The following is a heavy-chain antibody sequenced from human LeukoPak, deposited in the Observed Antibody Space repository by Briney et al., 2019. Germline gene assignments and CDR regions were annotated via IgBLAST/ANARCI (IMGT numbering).Heavy chain of an antibody. CDR3: ARRGELYNWFDP. CDR1: GGSISSYY. V-gene: IGHV4-59*08. Sequence: SETLSLTCTVSGGSISSYYWSWIRQPPGKGLEWIGYIYYSGSTNYNPSLKSRVTISVDTSKNQFSLKLSSVTAADTAVYYCARRGELYNWFDPWGQGTLVTVSS. D-gene: IGHD1-26*01. CDR2: IYYSGST. J-gene: IGHJ5*02.